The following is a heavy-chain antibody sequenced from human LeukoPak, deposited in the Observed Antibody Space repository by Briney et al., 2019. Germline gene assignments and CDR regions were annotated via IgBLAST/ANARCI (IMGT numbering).Heavy chain of an antibody. CDR2: IKEDGSET. J-gene: IGHJ4*02. D-gene: IGHD5-24*01. Sequence: GESLRLSCAASGFIFKKYWMNWVRQVPGKGLECLANIKEDGSETYYADSVKGRFTISRDNPKNLLFLQINSLRGEDTAVYYCARETPRRGETRDGYRWGQGTVVTVSS. V-gene: IGHV3-7*01. CDR1: GFIFKKYW. CDR3: ARETPRRGETRDGYR.